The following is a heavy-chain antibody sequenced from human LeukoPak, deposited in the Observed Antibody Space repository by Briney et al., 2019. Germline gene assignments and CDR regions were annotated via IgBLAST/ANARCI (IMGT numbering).Heavy chain of an antibody. V-gene: IGHV5-51*01. Sequence: GESLKISCKGSGYSFTSYWIGWVRQMPGKGLEWMGIIYPGDSDTRYSPSFQGQVTISADKSISTAYLQWSSLKASDTAMYYCARPHGYCSVGSCYSSDYFDYWGQGTLVTVSS. D-gene: IGHD2-15*01. CDR3: ARPHGYCSVGSCYSSDYFDY. CDR2: IYPGDSDT. CDR1: GYSFTSYW. J-gene: IGHJ4*02.